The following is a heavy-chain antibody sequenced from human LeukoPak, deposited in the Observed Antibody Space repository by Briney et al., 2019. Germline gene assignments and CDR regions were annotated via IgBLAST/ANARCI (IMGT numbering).Heavy chain of an antibody. CDR2: IKHDGTEK. J-gene: IGHJ4*02. CDR1: GFTFSSYW. D-gene: IGHD1-26*01. Sequence: PGGSLRLSCAASGFTFSSYWMIWVRQAPGKGLEWVAIIKHDGTEKYYVDSVKGRFTISRDNAKNSLYLQMSSLRAEDTAVYYCARGVGATHFDYWGQGTLVTVSS. V-gene: IGHV3-7*04. CDR3: ARGVGATHFDY.